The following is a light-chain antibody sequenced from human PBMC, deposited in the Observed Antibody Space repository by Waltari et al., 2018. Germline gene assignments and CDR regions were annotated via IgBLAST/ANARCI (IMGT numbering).Light chain of an antibody. CDR1: SSDVGGDDS. CDR3: SSQSTKNGVI. V-gene: IGLV2-14*03. Sequence: QSALTQPASVSGSPGQSITISCTGSSSDVGGDDSVPLYEDHPGQAPKVILYDVNKRPSGVSDRFSGSKSSNTASLTISGLQAEDEATFYCSSQSTKNGVIFGGGTKVTVL. J-gene: IGLJ2*01. CDR2: DVN.